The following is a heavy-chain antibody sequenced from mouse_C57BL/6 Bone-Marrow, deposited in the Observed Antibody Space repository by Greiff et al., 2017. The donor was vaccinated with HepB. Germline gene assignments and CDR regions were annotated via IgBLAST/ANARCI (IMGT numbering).Heavy chain of an antibody. Sequence: LQESGEGLVKPGGSLKLSCAASGFTFSSYAMSWVRQTPEKRLEWVAYISSGGDYIYYADTVKGRFTISRDNARNTLYLQMSSLKSEDTAMYYCTRGPSTMTFAYWGQGTLVTVSA. CDR3: TRGPSTMTFAY. CDR1: GFTFSSYA. J-gene: IGHJ3*01. V-gene: IGHV5-9-1*02. CDR2: ISSGGDYI. D-gene: IGHD2-4*01.